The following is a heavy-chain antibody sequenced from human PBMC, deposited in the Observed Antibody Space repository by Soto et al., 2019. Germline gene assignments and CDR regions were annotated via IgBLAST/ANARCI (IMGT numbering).Heavy chain of an antibody. Sequence: KTSETLSLTCTVSGGSISSGGYYWSWIRQHPGKGLEWIGYIYYSGSTYYNPSLKSRVTISVDTSKNQFSLKLSSVTAADTAVYYCAREWRLRGYYYYGMDVWGQGTTVTVSS. J-gene: IGHJ6*02. CDR3: AREWRLRGYYYYGMDV. CDR1: GGSISSGGYY. D-gene: IGHD4-17*01. CDR2: IYYSGST. V-gene: IGHV4-31*03.